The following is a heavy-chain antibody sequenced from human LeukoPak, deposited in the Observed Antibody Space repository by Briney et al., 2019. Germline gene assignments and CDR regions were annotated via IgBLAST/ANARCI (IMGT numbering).Heavy chain of an antibody. J-gene: IGHJ6*03. CDR3: ARGGGYGSGSYYNAGYCYYYMDV. Sequence: SETLSLTCTVSGGSISSYYWSWIRQPAGKGLEWIGRIHTSGSTNYNPSLKSRVTISVDTSKNQFSLKLSSVTAADTAVYYCARGGGYGSGSYYNAGYCYYYMDVWGKGTTVTVSS. D-gene: IGHD3-10*01. CDR2: IHTSGST. CDR1: GGSISSYY. V-gene: IGHV4-4*07.